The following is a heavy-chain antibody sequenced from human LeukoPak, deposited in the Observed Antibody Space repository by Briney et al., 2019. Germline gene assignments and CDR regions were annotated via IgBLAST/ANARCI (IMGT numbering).Heavy chain of an antibody. J-gene: IGHJ5*02. D-gene: IGHD5-18*01. CDR1: GYSISSGYY. Sequence: SETLSLTCTVSGYSISSGYYLGSIRQPPGKGLEWIGSIYYSGTTHYNPSLKSRVTISVDTSKNQFSRKMASVTAAETAIYYCAKGAGGFSYYNWFDPWGQGTLVTVSS. CDR3: AKGAGGFSYYNWFDP. CDR2: IYYSGTT. V-gene: IGHV4-38-2*02.